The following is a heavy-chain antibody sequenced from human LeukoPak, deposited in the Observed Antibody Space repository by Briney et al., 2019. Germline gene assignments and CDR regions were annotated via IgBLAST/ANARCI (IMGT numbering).Heavy chain of an antibody. J-gene: IGHJ4*02. Sequence: ASVKVSCTASGYTFTGYYMHWVRQAPGQGLEWMGWITPNSGGTNYAQKFQGRVTMTRDTSISTAYMELSRLRSDDTAVYYCARDLEYYYDSSGYYYSDWGQGTLVTVSS. V-gene: IGHV1-2*02. D-gene: IGHD3-22*01. CDR2: ITPNSGGT. CDR3: ARDLEYYYDSSGYYYSD. CDR1: GYTFTGYY.